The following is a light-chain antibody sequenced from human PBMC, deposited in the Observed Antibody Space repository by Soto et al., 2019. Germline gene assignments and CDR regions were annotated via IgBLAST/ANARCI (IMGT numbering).Light chain of an antibody. CDR2: EVS. CDR1: SSDVGNYKY. CDR3: CSHAGSSTVI. V-gene: IGLV2-23*02. J-gene: IGLJ2*01. Sequence: QSALTQPASVSGSPGQSITISCTGTSSDVGNYKYVSWYQQHPGKAPKLMIYEVSNRPSGVSNRFSGSMSGNTASLTISGLQAEDEADYYCCSHAGSSTVIFGGGTKVTVL.